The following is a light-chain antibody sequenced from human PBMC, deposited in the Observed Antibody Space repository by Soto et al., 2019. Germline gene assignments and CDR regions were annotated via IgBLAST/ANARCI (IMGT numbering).Light chain of an antibody. J-gene: IGLJ1*01. CDR1: SSDVGSFNF. CDR3: CSYVGSYSYV. V-gene: IGLV2-11*01. Sequence: QSALTQPASVSGSPGQSITISCTGTSSDVGSFNFVSWYQQHPGKAPKLMIYDVSERPSGVPNRFSGSKSGNTASLTISGLQAEDEADYYCCSYVGSYSYVFGTGTKVTVL. CDR2: DVS.